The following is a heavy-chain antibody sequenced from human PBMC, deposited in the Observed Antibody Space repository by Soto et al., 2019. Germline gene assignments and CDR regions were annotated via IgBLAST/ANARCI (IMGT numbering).Heavy chain of an antibody. J-gene: IGHJ6*02. CDR1: GYAFTSYD. CDR3: ARADSSGWYWDYYYGMDV. Sequence: VASVKVSCKASGYAFTSYDINCVRQATGQGLEWMGWMNPNSGNTGYAQKFQGRVTMTRNTSISTAYMELSSLRSEDTAVYYCARADSSGWYWDYYYGMDVWGQGTTVTVSS. D-gene: IGHD6-19*01. CDR2: MNPNSGNT. V-gene: IGHV1-8*01.